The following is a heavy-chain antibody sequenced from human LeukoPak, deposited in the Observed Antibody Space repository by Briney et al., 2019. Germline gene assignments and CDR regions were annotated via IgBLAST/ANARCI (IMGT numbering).Heavy chain of an antibody. D-gene: IGHD3-22*01. CDR2: IYSGGST. Sequence: GGSLRLSCAASGFTVSSNYMSWVRQAPGKGLEWVSVIYSGGSTYHADSVKGRFTISRDNSKNTLYLQMNSLRAEDTAVYYCAREDYYDSSGYSHRGGSFDYWGQGTLVTVSS. J-gene: IGHJ4*02. CDR1: GFTVSSNY. CDR3: AREDYYDSSGYSHRGGSFDY. V-gene: IGHV3-53*01.